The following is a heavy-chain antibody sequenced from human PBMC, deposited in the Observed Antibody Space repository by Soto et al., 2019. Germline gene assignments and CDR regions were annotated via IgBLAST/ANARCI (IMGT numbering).Heavy chain of an antibody. Sequence: QVQLVQSGAEVKKPGASVKVSCKASGYRFTTYGFTWVRQAPGQGLEWMGWISAYNGNTNYAQKFQGRVTMTTDTSTTTAYMELVSLRSDDTAVYYCARDRLTVGDEQQLAFHYYYGMDVWGQGTTVTVSS. D-gene: IGHD6-13*01. V-gene: IGHV1-18*01. CDR3: ARDRLTVGDEQQLAFHYYYGMDV. CDR1: GYRFTTYG. CDR2: ISAYNGNT. J-gene: IGHJ6*02.